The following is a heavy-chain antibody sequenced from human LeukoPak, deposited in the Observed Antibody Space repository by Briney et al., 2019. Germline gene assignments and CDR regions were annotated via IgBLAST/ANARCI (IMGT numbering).Heavy chain of an antibody. Sequence: ASVKVSCKASGGTFSSYAISWVRQAPGQGLEWMGGIIPIFGTANYAQKFQGRVTITTDESTSTAYMELSSLRSEDTAVYYCARGGEGYSNYRYWGQGTLVTVSS. CDR2: IIPIFGTA. CDR1: GGTFSSYA. V-gene: IGHV1-69*05. D-gene: IGHD4-11*01. CDR3: ARGGEGYSNYRY. J-gene: IGHJ4*02.